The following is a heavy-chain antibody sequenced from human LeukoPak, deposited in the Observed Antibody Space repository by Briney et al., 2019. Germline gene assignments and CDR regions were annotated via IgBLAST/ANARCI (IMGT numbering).Heavy chain of an antibody. CDR1: GGSISPYF. CDR3: ARDDDRGVANFDP. D-gene: IGHD3-10*01. CDR2: ISYTGST. Sequence: SETLSLTCTVSGGSISPYFWSWFRQPPRKGPEWIGYISYTGSTIYSPSLKSRVTISVDTSKNQFCLQLTSVTAADTAVYYCARDDDRGVANFDPWGQGTLVTVSS. J-gene: IGHJ5*02. V-gene: IGHV4-59*01.